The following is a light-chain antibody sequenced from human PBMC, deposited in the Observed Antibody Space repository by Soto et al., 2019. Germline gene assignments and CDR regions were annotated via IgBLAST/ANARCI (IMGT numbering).Light chain of an antibody. Sequence: DIQMTQSPSSLSASVGDSVTITCRASQSISSYLNWYQQKPGKAPKLLIYAASSLQSGVPSRFSGSGSGTDFTLTISSLQPEDFATYYCQQSYSTPWTSGQGTKVDIK. CDR2: AAS. CDR3: QQSYSTPWT. J-gene: IGKJ1*01. V-gene: IGKV1-39*01. CDR1: QSISSY.